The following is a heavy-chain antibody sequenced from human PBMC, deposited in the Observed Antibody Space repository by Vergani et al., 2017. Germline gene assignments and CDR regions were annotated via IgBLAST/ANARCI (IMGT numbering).Heavy chain of an antibody. CDR3: PTDPRYCSDGSCYWLRDHHYYGMDV. CDR1: GFSFRNAW. CDR2: IKSTFDRGTT. D-gene: IGHD2-15*01. Sequence: EVQLVESGGGIVKPGGSLRLSCVASGFSFRNAWMNWVRRTPGKGLEWVGRIKSTFDRGTTDYAAAVKGRFTISRDESKNTLFLQMNGLKTEDIGVYYGPTDPRYCSDGSCYWLRDHHYYGMDVWGQGTTVTVSS. V-gene: IGHV3-15*07. J-gene: IGHJ6*02.